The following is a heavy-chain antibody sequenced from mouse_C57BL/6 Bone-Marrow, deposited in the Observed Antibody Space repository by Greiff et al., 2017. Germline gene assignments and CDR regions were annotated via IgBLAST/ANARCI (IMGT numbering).Heavy chain of an antibody. J-gene: IGHJ4*01. V-gene: IGHV1-72*01. Sequence: VQLQQPAAELVKPGASVKLSCKASGYTFTSYWMHWVKQRPGRGLEWIGRIYPNSGGTKYNEKFKSKATLTVDTPSSTAYMQLSSLTSEDSAVYYCARAGYLLDYWGQGTSVTVSS. D-gene: IGHD1-1*01. CDR1: GYTFTSYW. CDR2: IYPNSGGT. CDR3: ARAGYLLDY.